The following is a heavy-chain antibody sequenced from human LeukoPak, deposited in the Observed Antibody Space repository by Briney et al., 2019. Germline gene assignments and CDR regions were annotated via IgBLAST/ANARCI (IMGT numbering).Heavy chain of an antibody. V-gene: IGHV3-53*01. J-gene: IGHJ4*02. CDR1: GFTLSNNY. CDR2: IYSGGSR. D-gene: IGHD2-15*01. CDR3: ASYGSLDY. Sequence: GGSLRLSCAASGFTLSNNYMSWVRQAPGKGLEWVSLIYSGGSRYYADSVKGRFTISRDNSKNTLYLQMNSLSADDTAVYYCASYGSLDYWGQGALVTVSS.